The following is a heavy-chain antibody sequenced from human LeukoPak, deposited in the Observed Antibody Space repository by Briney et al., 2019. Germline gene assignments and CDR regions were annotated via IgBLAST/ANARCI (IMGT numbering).Heavy chain of an antibody. CDR2: IYTSGST. Sequence: SETLSLTRTVSGGSISSYYWSWIRQPAGKGLEWIGRIYTSGSTNYNPSLKSRVTMSVDTSKNQFSLKLSSVTAADTAVYYCASIVVVTAADPSDAFDIWGQGTMVTVSS. CDR3: ASIVVVTAADPSDAFDI. CDR1: GGSISSYY. J-gene: IGHJ3*02. V-gene: IGHV4-4*07. D-gene: IGHD2-21*02.